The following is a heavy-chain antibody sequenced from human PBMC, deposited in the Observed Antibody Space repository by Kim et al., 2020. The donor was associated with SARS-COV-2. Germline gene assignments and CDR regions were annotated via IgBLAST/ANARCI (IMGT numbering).Heavy chain of an antibody. J-gene: IGHJ3*02. CDR1: GFTFSSYG. Sequence: GGSLRLSCAASGFTFSSYGMHWVRQAPGKGLEWVAVIWYDGSNKYYADSVKGRFTISRENSKNTLYLQMNSLRAEDTAVYYCASNGGQPSLSGAFDSWGEGTIVGDSS. D-gene: IGHD3-10*01. V-gene: IGHV3-33*08. CDR2: IWYDGSNK. CDR3: ASNGGQPSLSGAFDS.